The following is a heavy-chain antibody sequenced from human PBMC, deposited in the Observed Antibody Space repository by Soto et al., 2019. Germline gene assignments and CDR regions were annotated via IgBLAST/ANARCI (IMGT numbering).Heavy chain of an antibody. V-gene: IGHV3-23*01. D-gene: IGHD7-27*01. CDR3: AKDADRTGPFDS. Sequence: LRLSCTASGFTFSRHAMTWVRQAPGKGLEWVSGLSDSGGSIYYADSVKGRFTISRDNSMNTLYLQMNSLRAEDTAIYYCAKDADRTGPFDSWGQGTLVTVSS. CDR1: GFTFSRHA. J-gene: IGHJ4*02. CDR2: LSDSGGSI.